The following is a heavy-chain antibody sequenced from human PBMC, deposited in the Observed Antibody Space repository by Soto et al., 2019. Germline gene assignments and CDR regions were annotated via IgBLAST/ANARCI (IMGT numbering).Heavy chain of an antibody. CDR2: ISHNGGT. V-gene: IGHV4-34*02. D-gene: IGHD6-13*01. Sequence: QVQLQQWGAGLLKPSETLSLTCAVYGGSFSDYYWSWIRQPPGKGLEYIGEISHNGGTNYNPSLKSRVTMSLDTSKNQVSLKLTSVTAADTAMYYCARVRSKRALAPAGVFDYRGRGTLVTVSS. CDR3: ARVRSKRALAPAGVFDY. J-gene: IGHJ4*02. CDR1: GGSFSDYY.